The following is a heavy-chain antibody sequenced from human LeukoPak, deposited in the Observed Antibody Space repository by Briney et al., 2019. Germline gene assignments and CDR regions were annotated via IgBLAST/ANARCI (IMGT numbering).Heavy chain of an antibody. CDR2: ISGSGGST. CDR1: GLTFSSYA. Sequence: GGSLRLSCAASGLTFSSYAMSWVRQAPGKGLEWVSAISGSGGSTYYADSVKGRFTISRDNSKNTLYLQMNSLRAEDTAVYYCAKDPPGYSSGWYLDYWGQGTLVTVSS. D-gene: IGHD6-19*01. CDR3: AKDPPGYSSGWYLDY. J-gene: IGHJ4*02. V-gene: IGHV3-23*01.